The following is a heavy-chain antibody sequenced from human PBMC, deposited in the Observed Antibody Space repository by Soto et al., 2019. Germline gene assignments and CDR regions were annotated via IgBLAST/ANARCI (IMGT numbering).Heavy chain of an antibody. CDR3: ARGGVGSGYFYYGMDV. CDR2: IHHSGST. D-gene: IGHD2-8*02. CDR1: GSSINNGYY. V-gene: IGHV4-38-2*01. Sequence: SETLSLTCAVSGSSINNGYYWGWIRQPPGKGLEWIGNIHHSGSTYYNASLKSRVNISVDRSKNQFSLKVTSVTAADAAIYYCARGGVGSGYFYYGMDVWGQGTTVTVSS. J-gene: IGHJ6*02.